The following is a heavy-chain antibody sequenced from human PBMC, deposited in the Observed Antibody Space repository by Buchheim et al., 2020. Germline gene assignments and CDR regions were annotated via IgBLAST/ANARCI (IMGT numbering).Heavy chain of an antibody. V-gene: IGHV3-7*04. Sequence: EVQLVESGGGLVQTGGSLRLSCAASGFTFSDSWMTWVRQAPGKGLERVANVNQDGSETYYVDSVKGRFTISRDNAKNSLYLQMNSLGAEDTAVYYCTRDRGWQQFDYWGQGTL. D-gene: IGHD5-24*01. J-gene: IGHJ4*02. CDR2: VNQDGSET. CDR3: TRDRGWQQFDY. CDR1: GFTFSDSW.